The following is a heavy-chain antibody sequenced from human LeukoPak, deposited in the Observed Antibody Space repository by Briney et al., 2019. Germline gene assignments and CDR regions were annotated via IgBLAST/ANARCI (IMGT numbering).Heavy chain of an antibody. CDR3: ARDPKYYYDSP. Sequence: PGGSLRLSCAASGFTFSSYEMNWVRQAPGKGLEWVSYISSSSSTIYYADSVKGRFTISRDNAKNSLYLQMNSLRAEDTAVYYCARDPKYYYDSPWGQGTLVTVSS. V-gene: IGHV3-48*01. J-gene: IGHJ5*02. D-gene: IGHD3-22*01. CDR1: GFTFSSYE. CDR2: ISSSSSTI.